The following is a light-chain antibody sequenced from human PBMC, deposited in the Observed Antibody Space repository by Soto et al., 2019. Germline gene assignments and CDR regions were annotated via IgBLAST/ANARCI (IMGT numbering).Light chain of an antibody. J-gene: IGLJ2*01. CDR1: KLGDKY. CDR2: QDT. Sequence: SYELTQPPSVSVSPGQTASITCSGHKLGDKYASWYHQKPGQSPVLLIYQDTRRPSGIPERFSGSNSGNTATLTISGTRPVDEADYYCQAWDSNIVVFGGGTKLTVL. V-gene: IGLV3-1*01. CDR3: QAWDSNIVV.